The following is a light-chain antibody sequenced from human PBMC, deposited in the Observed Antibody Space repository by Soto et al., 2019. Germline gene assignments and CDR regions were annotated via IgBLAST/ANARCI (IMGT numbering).Light chain of an antibody. CDR3: GTWDSSLSAVV. CDR2: DNN. V-gene: IGLV1-51*01. CDR1: SSNIGNNY. J-gene: IGLJ2*01. Sequence: QSVLTQPPSVSAAPGQKVTISCSGSSSNIGNNYVSWYQQLPGTAPKLLIYDNNKRPSGIPDRFSGSKSGTSATLGITGLQTGDEADYYCGTWDSSLSAVVFGGATKHTVL.